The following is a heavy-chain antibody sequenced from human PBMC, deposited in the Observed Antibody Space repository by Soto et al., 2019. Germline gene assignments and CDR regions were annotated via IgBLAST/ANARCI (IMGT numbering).Heavy chain of an antibody. CDR1: GFTFSSYA. V-gene: IGHV3-30-3*01. J-gene: IGHJ6*02. Sequence: GGSLRLSCAASGFTFSSYAMHWVRQAPGKGLEWVAVISYDGSNKYYADSVKGRFTISRDNSKNTLYLQMNSLRAEDTAVYYCARDDSPTVPSWVGTTHYGMDVWGQGTTVTVSS. D-gene: IGHD4-17*01. CDR2: ISYDGSNK. CDR3: ARDDSPTVPSWVGTTHYGMDV.